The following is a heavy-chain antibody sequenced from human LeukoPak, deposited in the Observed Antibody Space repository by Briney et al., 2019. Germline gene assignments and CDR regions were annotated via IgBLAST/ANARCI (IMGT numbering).Heavy chain of an antibody. Sequence: SETLSPTCAVYGGSFSGYYWSWIRQPPGKGLGWIGEINHSGSTNYNPSLKSRVTISVDTSKNQFSLKLSSVTAADTAVYYCARGRPWYSNDAFDIWGQGTMVTVSS. CDR3: ARGRPWYSNDAFDI. V-gene: IGHV4-34*01. J-gene: IGHJ3*02. D-gene: IGHD6-13*01. CDR1: GGSFSGYY. CDR2: INHSGST.